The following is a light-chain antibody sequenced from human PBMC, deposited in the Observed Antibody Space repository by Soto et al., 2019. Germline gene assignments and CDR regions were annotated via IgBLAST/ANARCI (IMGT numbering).Light chain of an antibody. J-gene: IGKJ1*01. CDR1: QSVSSN. CDR3: QQYNNWWT. V-gene: IGKV3-15*01. CDR2: GAS. Sequence: EIVMTQSPATLSGSPGDRATLSCRASQSVSSNLAWYQQKPGQAPRLLIYGASTRATGIPARFSGSGSGTEFTLTISSLQSEDFAVYYCQQYNNWWTFGQGTKVEIK.